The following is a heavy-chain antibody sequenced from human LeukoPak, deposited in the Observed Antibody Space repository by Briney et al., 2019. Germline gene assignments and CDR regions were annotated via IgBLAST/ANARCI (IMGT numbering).Heavy chain of an antibody. CDR1: GVTFSGYS. J-gene: IGHJ4*02. Sequence: PGGSLRLSCAASGVTFSGYSMNWVRQAPGKGLEWVSGISWNSGSIGYADSVKGRFTISRDNAKNSLYLQMNSLRAEDTALYYCAKDRAFDYWGQGTLVTVSS. V-gene: IGHV3-9*01. CDR2: ISWNSGSI. CDR3: AKDRAFDY.